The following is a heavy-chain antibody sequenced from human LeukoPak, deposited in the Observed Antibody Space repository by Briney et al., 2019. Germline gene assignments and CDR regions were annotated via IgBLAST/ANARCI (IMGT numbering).Heavy chain of an antibody. D-gene: IGHD3-3*01. CDR2: IIPIFGTA. Sequence: SVKVSCKASGGTFSSYAISWVRQAPGQGLEWMGGIIPIFGTADYAQKFQGRVTITADESTSTAYMELSSLRSEDTAVYYCARGSPRFLEWLPYLDNWFDPWGQGTLVTVSS. CDR1: GGTFSSYA. CDR3: ARGSPRFLEWLPYLDNWFDP. J-gene: IGHJ5*02. V-gene: IGHV1-69*13.